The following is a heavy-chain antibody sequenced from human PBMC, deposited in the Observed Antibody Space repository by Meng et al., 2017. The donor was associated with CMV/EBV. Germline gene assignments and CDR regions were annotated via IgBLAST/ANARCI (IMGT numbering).Heavy chain of an antibody. J-gene: IGHJ4*02. V-gene: IGHV1-69*04. CDR1: GIFSSFP. CDR3: ARGGRYTESFEYYTSFDS. CDR2: ITPVIDLT. Sequence: GIFSSFPISWVRQAPGQGLGWRGRITPVIDLTSHAQKFQDRLIVTADKTTSTVYMELNSLTVEDTAIYYCARGGRYTESFEYYTSFDSWGQGTLVTVSS. D-gene: IGHD3-16*02.